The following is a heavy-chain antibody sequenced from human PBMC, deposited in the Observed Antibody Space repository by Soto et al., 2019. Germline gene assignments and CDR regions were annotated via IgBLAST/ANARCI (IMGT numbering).Heavy chain of an antibody. Sequence: GGSLRLSCAASGFTFSSYWMSWVRQAPGKGLEWVANIKQDGSEKYYVDSVKGRLTISRDNAKNSLYLQMNSLRAEDTAVYSCAREGGGVVVAVSEYFQHWGQGTLVTVSS. V-gene: IGHV3-7*01. CDR1: GFTFSSYW. J-gene: IGHJ1*01. CDR2: IKQDGSEK. CDR3: AREGGGVVVAVSEYFQH. D-gene: IGHD2-15*01.